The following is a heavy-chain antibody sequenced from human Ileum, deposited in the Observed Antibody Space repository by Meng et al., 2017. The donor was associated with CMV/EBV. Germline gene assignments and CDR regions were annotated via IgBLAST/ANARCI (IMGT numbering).Heavy chain of an antibody. D-gene: IGHD2-15*01. Sequence: GGSLRLSCAASGFTFSTCAMSWVRQAPGKGLEWVSAISYSGGNTYYADSVKGRFTISRDNAKNTLYLQMNSLRAEDTAVYYCAKGPTLSFYFDYWGQGALVTVSS. CDR2: ISYSGGNT. CDR1: GFTFSTCA. V-gene: IGHV3-23*01. J-gene: IGHJ4*02. CDR3: AKGPTLSFYFDY.